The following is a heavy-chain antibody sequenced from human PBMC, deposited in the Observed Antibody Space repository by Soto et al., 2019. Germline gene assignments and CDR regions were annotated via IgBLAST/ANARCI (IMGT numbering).Heavy chain of an antibody. J-gene: IGHJ4*02. CDR3: AGSDRYSYGRNFNY. CDR2: IYHSGST. Sequence: SETLSLTCAVSGGSISSGGYSWSWIRQPPGKGLEWIGYIYHSGSTYYNPSLKSRVTISVDRSKNQFSLKLSSLTAADPAAYYCAGSDRYSYGRNFNYWGQGTLITVSS. V-gene: IGHV4-30-2*01. CDR1: GGSISSGGYS. D-gene: IGHD5-18*01.